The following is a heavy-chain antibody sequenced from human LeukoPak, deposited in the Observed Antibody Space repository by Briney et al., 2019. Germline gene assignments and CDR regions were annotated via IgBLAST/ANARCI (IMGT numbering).Heavy chain of an antibody. V-gene: IGHV4-34*01. CDR2: INHSGST. CDR1: GGSFSGYY. D-gene: IGHD2-2*01. Sequence: PSETLSLTCAVYGGSFSGYYWSWIRQPPGKGLEWIGEINHSGSTYYNPSLKSRVTISVDTSKNQFSLKLNSVTAADTAMYYCARELGYCSSSSCPPWGQGTLVTVSS. J-gene: IGHJ5*02. CDR3: ARELGYCSSSSCPP.